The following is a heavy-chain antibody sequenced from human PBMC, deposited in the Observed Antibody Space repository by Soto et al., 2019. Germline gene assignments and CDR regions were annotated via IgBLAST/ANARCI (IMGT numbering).Heavy chain of an antibody. CDR1: GYSFTSYW. D-gene: IGHD6-13*01. CDR2: IYPGDSDT. Sequence: LGESLKISCKGSGYSFTSYWIGWVRQMPGKGLEWMGIIYPGDSDTRYSPSFQGQVTISADKSISTAYLQWSSLKASDTAMYYCARHGSSWYLGMDVWGQGTTVTVSS. V-gene: IGHV5-51*01. J-gene: IGHJ6*02. CDR3: ARHGSSWYLGMDV.